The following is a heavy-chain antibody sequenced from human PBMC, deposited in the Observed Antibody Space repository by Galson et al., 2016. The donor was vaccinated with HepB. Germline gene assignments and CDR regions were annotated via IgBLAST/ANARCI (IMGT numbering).Heavy chain of an antibody. Sequence: SLRLSCAASGFSFSTYGMHWVRQAPGKGLEWVAVISPDGSIIHSADSVKGRFTTSRDNSKTTLFLQMNSLRIDDTAVYYCAKVFRQYSYGYSGWYFDLGG. J-gene: IGHJ2*01. CDR3: AKVFRQYSYGYSGWYFDL. CDR1: GFSFSTYG. D-gene: IGHD5-18*01. V-gene: IGHV3-30*18. CDR2: ISPDGSII.